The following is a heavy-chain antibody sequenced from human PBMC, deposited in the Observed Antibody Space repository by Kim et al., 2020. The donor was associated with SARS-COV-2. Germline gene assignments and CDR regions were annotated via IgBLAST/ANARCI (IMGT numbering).Heavy chain of an antibody. CDR2: NT. V-gene: IGHV1-3*01. J-gene: IGHJ4*02. Sequence: NTSNSQTFQARVSITRDTSATTAYLGLSGLRSEDTAVYYCAREAVAGSFDHWGQGTLVTVSS. CDR3: AREAVAGSFDH. D-gene: IGHD6-19*01.